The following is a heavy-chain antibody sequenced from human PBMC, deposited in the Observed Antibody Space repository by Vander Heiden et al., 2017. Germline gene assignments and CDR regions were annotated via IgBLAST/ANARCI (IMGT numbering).Heavy chain of an antibody. CDR1: GFTFSSYS. CDR3: ARETYGSGSYYKVFDY. J-gene: IGHJ4*02. CDR2: ISSSSSTI. V-gene: IGHV3-48*02. D-gene: IGHD3-10*01. Sequence: EVQLVESGGGLVQPGGSLRLSCAASGFTFSSYSMNWVRQAPGKGLEWVSYISSSSSTIYYADSVKGRFTISRDNAKNSLYLQMNSLRDEDTAVYYCARETYGSGSYYKVFDYWGQGTLATVSS.